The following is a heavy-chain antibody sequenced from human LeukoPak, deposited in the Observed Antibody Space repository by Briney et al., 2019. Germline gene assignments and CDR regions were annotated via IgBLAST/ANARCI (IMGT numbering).Heavy chain of an antibody. Sequence: ALVKVSCKASGYTFTGYYMHWVRQAPGQGLEWMGWINPNSGGTNYAQKFQGRVTMTRDTSISTAYMELSRLRSDDTAVYYCARANYYDSSWMDAFDIWGQGTMVTVSS. CDR1: GYTFTGYY. V-gene: IGHV1-2*02. D-gene: IGHD3-22*01. CDR3: ARANYYDSSWMDAFDI. CDR2: INPNSGGT. J-gene: IGHJ3*02.